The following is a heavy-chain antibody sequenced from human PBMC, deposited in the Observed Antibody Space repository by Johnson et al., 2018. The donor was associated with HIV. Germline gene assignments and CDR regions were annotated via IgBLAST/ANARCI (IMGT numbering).Heavy chain of an antibody. Sequence: QVQLVESGGGVVQPGRSLRLSCAASKFTFRTYTMHWVRQAPGKGLEWVALISSDGYNKYYADSVKGRFTVSRDNSKSTLYLQMSSLRAEDTAVYYCARDLESSGWYESNDAFDIGGQGTMVTVSS. J-gene: IGHJ3*02. V-gene: IGHV3-30*04. CDR3: ARDLESSGWYESNDAFDI. D-gene: IGHD6-19*01. CDR2: ISSDGYNK. CDR1: KFTFRTYT.